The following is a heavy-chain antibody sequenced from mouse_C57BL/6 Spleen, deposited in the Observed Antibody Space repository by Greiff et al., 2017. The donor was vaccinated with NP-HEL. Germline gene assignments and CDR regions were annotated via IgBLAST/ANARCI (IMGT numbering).Heavy chain of an antibody. CDR3: ASGYDYDAFDY. CDR2: IYPYNGVS. J-gene: IGHJ2*01. V-gene: IGHV1-31*01. Sequence: VHVKQSGPELVKPGASVKISCKASGYSFTGYYMHWVKQSHGNILDWIGYIYPYNGVSSYNQKFKGKATLTVDKSSSTAYMELRSLTSEDSAVYYCASGYDYDAFDYWGQGTTLTVSS. CDR1: GYSFTGYY. D-gene: IGHD2-4*01.